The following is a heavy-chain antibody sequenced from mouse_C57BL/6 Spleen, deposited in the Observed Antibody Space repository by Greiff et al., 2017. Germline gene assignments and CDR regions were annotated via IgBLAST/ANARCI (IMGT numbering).Heavy chain of an antibody. CDR2: IRNKANGYTT. CDR1: GFTFTDYY. J-gene: IGHJ4*01. D-gene: IGHD4-1*01. CDR3: VKAAWDLYYAMDY. V-gene: IGHV7-4*01. Sequence: EVNVVESGGGLVQPGASLRLSCAASGFTFTDYYMSWVRQPPGKAPEWLALIRNKANGYTTEYTASVKGRFTISRDNSQNILYLQMNTLRAEDSATYYCVKAAWDLYYAMDYWGQGTSVTVSS.